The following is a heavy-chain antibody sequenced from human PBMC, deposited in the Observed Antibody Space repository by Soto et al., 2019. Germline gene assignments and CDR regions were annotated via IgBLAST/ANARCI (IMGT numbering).Heavy chain of an antibody. CDR2: TTASGNS. Sequence: SETLSLTCCVSGGSISASYWTWIRQPAGKGLEWIGRTTASGNSLYNPSLKSRVSMSLDTSNNHFSLNLNSVTAADTAIYYCARGLGSWSDHWGQGTQVTVYS. J-gene: IGHJ4*02. D-gene: IGHD6-13*01. CDR3: ARGLGSWSDH. V-gene: IGHV4-4*07. CDR1: GGSISASY.